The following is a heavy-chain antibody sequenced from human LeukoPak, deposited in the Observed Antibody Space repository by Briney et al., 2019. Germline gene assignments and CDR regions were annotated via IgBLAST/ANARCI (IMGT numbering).Heavy chain of an antibody. D-gene: IGHD3-16*02. CDR2: IKQDGSEK. CDR3: AREGMITFGGVIDYGMDV. Sequence: GGSLRLSCAASGFTFSSYWMSWVRQAPGKGLGWVANIKQDGSEKYYVDSVKGRFTLSRDNAKNSLYLQMNSLRAEDTAVYYCAREGMITFGGVIDYGMDVWGQGTTVTVSS. V-gene: IGHV3-7*01. CDR1: GFTFSSYW. J-gene: IGHJ6*02.